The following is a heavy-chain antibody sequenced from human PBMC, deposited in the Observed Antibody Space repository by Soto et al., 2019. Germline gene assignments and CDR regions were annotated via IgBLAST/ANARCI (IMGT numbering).Heavy chain of an antibody. CDR2: IYWDDDK. D-gene: IGHD6-13*01. J-gene: IGHJ5*02. CDR3: AHGIAAALWNWFDP. V-gene: IGHV2-5*02. Sequence: QITLKESGPTLVKPTQTLTLTCTFSGFSLSTSGVGVGWIRQPPGKALEWLALIYWDDDKRYSPSLKSRLTITKDTSKNQVVLTMTNMDPVDTAAYYCAHGIAAALWNWFDPWCQGTLVTVSS. CDR1: GFSLSTSGVG.